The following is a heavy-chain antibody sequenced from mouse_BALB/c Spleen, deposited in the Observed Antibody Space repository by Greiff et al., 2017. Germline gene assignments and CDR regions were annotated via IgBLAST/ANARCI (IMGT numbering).Heavy chain of an antibody. CDR1: GYTFTDYE. CDR3: TKGDGGGLYYYAMDY. J-gene: IGHJ4*01. Sequence: LVRPGASVTLSCKASGYTFTDYEMHWVKQTPVHGLEWIGAIDPETGGTAYNQKFKGKATLTADKSSSTAYMELRSLTSEDSAVYYCTKGDGGGLYYYAMDYWGQGTSVTVSS. D-gene: IGHD6-5*01. V-gene: IGHV1-15*01. CDR2: IDPETGGT.